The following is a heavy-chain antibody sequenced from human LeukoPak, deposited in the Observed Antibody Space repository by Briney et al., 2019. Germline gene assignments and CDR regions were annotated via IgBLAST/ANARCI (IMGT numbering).Heavy chain of an antibody. CDR1: GASITTSNHY. CDR3: AREGITMVRGVTNFNWFDP. J-gene: IGHJ5*02. CDR2: IHYSGSI. V-gene: IGHV4-39*02. D-gene: IGHD3-10*01. Sequence: SETLSLTCTVAGASITTSNHYWSWIRQSPGKGLEWLGGIHYSGSIYYTPSLKSRLTISVDTSTNQFSLKLTSVTAADTAVYFCAREGITMVRGVTNFNWFDPWGQGTLVTVSS.